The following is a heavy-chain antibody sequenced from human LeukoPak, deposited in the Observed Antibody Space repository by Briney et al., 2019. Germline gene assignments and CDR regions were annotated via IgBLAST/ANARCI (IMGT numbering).Heavy chain of an antibody. V-gene: IGHV3-30*02. CDR2: IRPNGINK. D-gene: IGHD3-16*01. J-gene: IGHJ5*02. CDR1: GYSLTTYV. Sequence: GGSLRLSCLVSGYSLTTYVILWLRQAPGKGLEWVSFIRPNGINKYYADSVKGRFTISRDNSKGTLYLQMNSLRTEDTALYYCAKDRPLEGGFDPWGQGSLVTVSS. CDR3: AKDRPLEGGFDP.